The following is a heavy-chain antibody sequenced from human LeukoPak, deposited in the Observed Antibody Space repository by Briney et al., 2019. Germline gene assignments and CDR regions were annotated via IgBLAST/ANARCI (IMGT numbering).Heavy chain of an antibody. CDR1: GFTFDDYA. CDR3: AKDFVPRYDILTGLVDY. Sequence: PGGSLRLSSAASGFTFDDYAMQWVRQAPGKGVEWVSGISWNSGTIGSADSVKGRFTISRDNAKNSLYLQMNSLRAEDTALYYCAKDFVPRYDILTGLVDYWGQGTLVTVSS. V-gene: IGHV3-9*01. CDR2: ISWNSGTI. D-gene: IGHD3-9*01. J-gene: IGHJ4*02.